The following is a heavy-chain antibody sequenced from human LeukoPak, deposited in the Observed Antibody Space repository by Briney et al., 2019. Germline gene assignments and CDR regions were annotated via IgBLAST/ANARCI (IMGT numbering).Heavy chain of an antibody. CDR3: ARVSSGSFRDAFDI. V-gene: IGHV4-30-4*08. CDR2: IYYSGST. D-gene: IGHD1-26*01. J-gene: IGHJ3*02. Sequence: SQTLSLTCTVSGGSISSGDYYWSWIRQPPGKGLEWIGYIYYSGSTYYNPSLKSRVTISVDTSKNQFSLKLSSVTAADTAVYYCARVSSGSFRDAFDIWGQGTMVTVPS. CDR1: GGSISSGDYY.